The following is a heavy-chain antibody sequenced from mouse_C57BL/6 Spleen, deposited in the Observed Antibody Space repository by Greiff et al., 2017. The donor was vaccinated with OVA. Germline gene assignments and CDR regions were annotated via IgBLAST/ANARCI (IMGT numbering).Heavy chain of an antibody. V-gene: IGHV5-6*02. D-gene: IGHD1-1*01. CDR3: ARLYYGSSYWYFDV. J-gene: IGHJ1*03. CDR2: ISSGGSYT. Sequence: DVMLVESGGDLVKPGGSLKLSCAASGFTFSSYGMSWVRQTPDKRLEWVATISSGGSYTYYPDSVKGRFTISRDNAKNTLYLQMSSLKSEDTAMYYCARLYYGSSYWYFDVWGTGTTVTVSS. CDR1: GFTFSSYG.